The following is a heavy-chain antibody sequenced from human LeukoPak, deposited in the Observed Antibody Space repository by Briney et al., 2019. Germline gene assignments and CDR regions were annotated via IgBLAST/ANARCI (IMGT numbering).Heavy chain of an antibody. V-gene: IGHV3-21*01. J-gene: IGHJ4*02. D-gene: IGHD4-17*01. Sequence: GGSLRLFCAASGFTFSSYSMNWVRQAPGKGLEYVSSIRNSSTYIYYADSVKGRFPISRDNAKNSLYLEMNSLRAEYTAVYYCARDLDGDYASYWGQGTLVTVSS. CDR1: GFTFSSYS. CDR3: ARDLDGDYASY. CDR2: IRNSSTYI.